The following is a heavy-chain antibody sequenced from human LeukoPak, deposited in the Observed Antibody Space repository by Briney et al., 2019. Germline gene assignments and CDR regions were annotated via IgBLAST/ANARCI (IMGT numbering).Heavy chain of an antibody. V-gene: IGHV4-59*08. CDR2: VYYSGSA. J-gene: IGHJ4*02. CDR3: ARHEKLGQFDY. D-gene: IGHD3-10*01. CDR1: SGSLSSYY. Sequence: SETLSLTRTVSSGSLSSYYWSWIRQPPGKGLEWIGYVYYSGSANYNPSLKSRVIISVDTSKNQFSLKLSSVTAADTAVYYCARHEKLGQFDYWGQGTLVTVSS.